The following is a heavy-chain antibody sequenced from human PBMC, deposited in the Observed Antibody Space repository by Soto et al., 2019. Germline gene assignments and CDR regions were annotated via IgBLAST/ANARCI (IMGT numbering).Heavy chain of an antibody. J-gene: IGHJ5*02. V-gene: IGHV3-15*01. CDR3: TTDQGGWYLGGFDP. CDR1: GFTFSNAW. CDR2: IKSKTDGGTT. D-gene: IGHD6-19*01. Sequence: GGSLRLSCAASGFTFSNAWMSWVRQAPGKGLEWVGRIKSKTDGGTTDYAAPVKGRFTISRDDSKNTLYLQMNSLKTEDTAVYYCTTDQGGWYLGGFDPWGQGTLVTVSS.